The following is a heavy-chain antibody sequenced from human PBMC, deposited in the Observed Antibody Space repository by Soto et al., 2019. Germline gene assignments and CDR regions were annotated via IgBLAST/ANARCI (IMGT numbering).Heavy chain of an antibody. CDR2: IIPIFGTA. V-gene: IGHV1-69*13. D-gene: IGHD3-10*01. Sequence: SVKVSCKASGGTFSSYAISWVRQAPGQGLEWMGGIIPIFGTANYAQKFQGRVTITADESTSTAYTELSSLRSEDTAVYYCARVRRITMVRGVIMDYYYGMDVWGQGTTVTV. CDR1: GGTFSSYA. J-gene: IGHJ6*02. CDR3: ARVRRITMVRGVIMDYYYGMDV.